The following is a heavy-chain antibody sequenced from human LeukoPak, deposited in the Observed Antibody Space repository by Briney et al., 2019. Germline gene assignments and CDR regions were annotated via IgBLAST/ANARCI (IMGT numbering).Heavy chain of an antibody. CDR3: ARGRRSEAFDV. Sequence: GGSLRLSCAASGFTFDDYGMSWVRQAPGKGLEWVSSISSNSNYIYYADSLKCRFTISRDNAKNSLYLQMNSLRAEDTAVYYCARGRRSEAFDVWGQGTTVTVSS. J-gene: IGHJ3*01. CDR1: GFTFDDYG. V-gene: IGHV3-21*01. CDR2: ISSNSNYI.